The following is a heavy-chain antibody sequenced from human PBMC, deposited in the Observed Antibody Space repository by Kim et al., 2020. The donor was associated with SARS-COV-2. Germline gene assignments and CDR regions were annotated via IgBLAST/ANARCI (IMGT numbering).Heavy chain of an antibody. Sequence: YEDSVKGRSTVYRDNAENSVYLQLNSLRAEDTGVFYCARDPAYSSFDYWGQGSLVTVSS. J-gene: IGHJ4*02. V-gene: IGHV3-7*01. CDR3: ARDPAYSSFDY. D-gene: IGHD4-4*01.